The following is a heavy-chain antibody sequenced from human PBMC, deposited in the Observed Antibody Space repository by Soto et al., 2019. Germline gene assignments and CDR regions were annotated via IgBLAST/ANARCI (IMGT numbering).Heavy chain of an antibody. D-gene: IGHD3-10*01. CDR3: ASSGPDGSGSYDYFDY. CDR2: IYPGDSDT. V-gene: IGHV5-51*01. J-gene: IGHJ4*02. Sequence: GESLKISCKGSGYSFTSYWIGWVRQMPGKGLEWMGIIYPGDSDTRYSPSFQGQVTISADKSISTAYLQWSSLKASDTAMYYCASSGPDGSGSYDYFDYWGQGTLVTVSS. CDR1: GYSFTSYW.